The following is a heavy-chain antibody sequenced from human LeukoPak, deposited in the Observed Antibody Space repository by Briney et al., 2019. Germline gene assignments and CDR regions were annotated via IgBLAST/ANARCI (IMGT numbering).Heavy chain of an antibody. J-gene: IGHJ4*02. Sequence: GGSLRLSCAASGFTFSSFGMHWVRQAPGKGLEWVAVIWYDGSNKYYADSVKGRFTISRDNAQNTLYLRMTSLRVEDTAMYYCVKSLHYRDVSGYPQWGQGTLVTVSS. CDR2: IWYDGSNK. CDR1: GFTFSSFG. CDR3: VKSLHYRDVSGYPQ. V-gene: IGHV3-33*06. D-gene: IGHD3-22*01.